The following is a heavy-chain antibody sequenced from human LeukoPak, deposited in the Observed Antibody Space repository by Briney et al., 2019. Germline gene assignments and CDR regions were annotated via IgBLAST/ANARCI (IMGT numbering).Heavy chain of an antibody. D-gene: IGHD3-16*01. CDR3: ARSNNGGWGYCDY. Sequence: PGGSLRLSCAASGFSFSNYGMHWVRQAPGKGLEWVAVIWYDGSNEYYADSVKGRFTISRDNSKNTLYVQMSSLRAEDTAVYYCARSNNGGWGYCDYWGQGSLVTVSS. CDR2: IWYDGSNE. J-gene: IGHJ4*02. V-gene: IGHV3-33*01. CDR1: GFSFSNYG.